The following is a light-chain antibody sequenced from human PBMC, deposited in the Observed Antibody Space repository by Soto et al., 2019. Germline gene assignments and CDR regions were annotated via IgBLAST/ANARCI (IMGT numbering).Light chain of an antibody. CDR1: QSVSRY. CDR2: GAS. J-gene: IGKJ5*01. CDR3: QQYNNWPIT. V-gene: IGKV3-15*01. Sequence: EIVMTQSPATLSVSPGERATLSCRASQSVSRYLAWYQQKPAQAPRLLISGASTRATGVPARFSGSGSGTEFTLTISSLLSEDFAVYYCQQYNNWPITFGQGTRLEIK.